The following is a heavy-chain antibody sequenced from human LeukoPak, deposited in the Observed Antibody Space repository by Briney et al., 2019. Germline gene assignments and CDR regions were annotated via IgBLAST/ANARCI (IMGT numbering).Heavy chain of an antibody. J-gene: IGHJ3*02. CDR3: GRRVSFRAFDI. CDR1: GGSLSSSNW. CDR2: IYRSGST. D-gene: IGHD3-10*01. Sequence: SGTLSLTCAVSGGSLSSSNWWSWVRQPPGKGLEWIGEIYRSGSTNYNPSLKSRVTISVDTSKNQFSLKLSSVTAADTAVYYCGRRVSFRAFDIWGQGTMVTVSS. V-gene: IGHV4-4*02.